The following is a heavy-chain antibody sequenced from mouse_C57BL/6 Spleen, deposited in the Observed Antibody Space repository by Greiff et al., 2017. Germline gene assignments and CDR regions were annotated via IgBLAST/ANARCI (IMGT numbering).Heavy chain of an antibody. V-gene: IGHV1-80*01. CDR2: IYPGDGDT. CDR1: GYAFSSYW. D-gene: IGHD2-3*01. CDR3: SRYLLDGYAMDY. J-gene: IGHJ4*01. Sequence: QVQLKESGAELVKPGASVKISCKASGYAFSSYWMNWVKQRPGKGLEWIGQIYPGDGDTNYNGKFKGKATLTADKSSSTAYMQLSSLTSEDSAVYFCSRYLLDGYAMDYWGQGTSVTVSS.